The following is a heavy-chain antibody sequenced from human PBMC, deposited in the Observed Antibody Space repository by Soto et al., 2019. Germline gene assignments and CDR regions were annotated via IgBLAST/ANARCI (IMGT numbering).Heavy chain of an antibody. CDR1: GYTFSDYY. V-gene: IGHV1-2*02. D-gene: IGHD1-1*01. CDR3: AREPATAKPEGVDF. J-gene: IGHJ4*02. CDR2: INPNSGGT. Sequence: VPVKVSCKASGYTFSDYYIHWVRQSPGQGLEWMGWINPNSGGTKYAPKFQGGVTMTRDTSITTAYMELSGLRSGDTAVYYCAREPATAKPEGVDFWGRGTLVTVSS.